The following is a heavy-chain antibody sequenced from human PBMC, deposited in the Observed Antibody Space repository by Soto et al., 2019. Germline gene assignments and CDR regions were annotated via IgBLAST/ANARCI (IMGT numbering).Heavy chain of an antibody. CDR1: GGTFSSYA. V-gene: IGHV1-69*01. CDR2: IIPIFGTA. CDR3: ARDSTAYYYDSSGYYSDAFDI. D-gene: IGHD3-22*01. J-gene: IGHJ3*02. Sequence: VQLVQSGAEVKKPGSSVKVSCKASGGTFSSYAISWVRQAPGQGLEWMGGIIPIFGTANYAQKFQGRVTITADESTSTAYMELSSLRSEDTAVYYCARDSTAYYYDSSGYYSDAFDIWGQGTMVTVSS.